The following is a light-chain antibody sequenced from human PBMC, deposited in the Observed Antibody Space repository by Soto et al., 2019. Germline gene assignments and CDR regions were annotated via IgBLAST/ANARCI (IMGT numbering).Light chain of an antibody. CDR2: STN. CDR3: VLYMGSGTVV. Sequence: QTVVTQEPSFSVSPGGTVTLTCGLSSGSVSTSYYPSWYQQTPGQAPRTLIYSTNTCSSGVPDRFSGSILGNKAALTITGAQADDESDYYCVLYMGSGTVVFGGGTKVTVL. CDR1: SGSVSTSYY. J-gene: IGLJ2*01. V-gene: IGLV8-61*01.